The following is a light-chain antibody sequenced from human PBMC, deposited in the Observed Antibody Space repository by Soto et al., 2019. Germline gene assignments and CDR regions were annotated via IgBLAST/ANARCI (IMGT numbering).Light chain of an antibody. CDR2: WSS. V-gene: IGKV4-1*01. CDR1: QRVLYSSNNMNY. J-gene: IGKJ4*01. Sequence: DIVMTQSPDSLAVSLGERATINCKSSQRVLYSSNNMNYLVWYQQKPGQPPKLLIYWSSTRESGVPDRFSASGSGTDFTLTISSLQTEDVAVYYCQQYYSPFTFGGGTKVEIK. CDR3: QQYYSPFT.